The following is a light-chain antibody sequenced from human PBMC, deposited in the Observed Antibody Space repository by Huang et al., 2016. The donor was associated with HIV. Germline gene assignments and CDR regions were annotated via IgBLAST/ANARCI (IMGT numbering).Light chain of an antibody. Sequence: EIVLTQSPGTLSLSPGERDSLSCRASQSISADYLAWYQQKPGQAPRLLIYAASSTATGIPDRFSGSGSGTDFTLTIYRLEPEDFAVYFCQQYAGSPWTFGQGTKVEIK. CDR3: QQYAGSPWT. J-gene: IGKJ1*01. CDR2: AAS. V-gene: IGKV3-20*01. CDR1: QSISADY.